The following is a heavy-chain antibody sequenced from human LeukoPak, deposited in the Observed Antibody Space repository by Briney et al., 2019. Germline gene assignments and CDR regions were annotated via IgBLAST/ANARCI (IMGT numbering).Heavy chain of an antibody. D-gene: IGHD6-19*01. CDR3: ARDSEWLVPSGRGKNDY. CDR1: GYTFTRYG. V-gene: IGHV1-18*01. J-gene: IGHJ4*02. Sequence: ASVNVSCRASGYTFTRYGITWVRQAPGQGPEWMGWISPYNGNTKFAQKFQGRVTMTTDTSTTTAYMELRSLRSDDTAVYYCARDSEWLVPSGRGKNDYWGQGTLVTVSS. CDR2: ISPYNGNT.